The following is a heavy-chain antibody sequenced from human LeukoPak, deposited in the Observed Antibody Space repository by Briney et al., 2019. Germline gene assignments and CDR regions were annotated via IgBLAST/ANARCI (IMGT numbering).Heavy chain of an antibody. V-gene: IGHV4-34*01. CDR2: IDHSGST. D-gene: IGHD5-18*01. J-gene: IGHJ3*02. Sequence: SETLSLTCAVYGGSFSDYHWTWIRQPPGKGLEWIGEIDHSGSTNYNPSLKSRVSISADTSKNQFSLKLSSVTAADTAVYYCARSGYSYGADAFDIWGQGTMVTVSS. CDR1: GGSFSDYH. CDR3: ARSGYSYGADAFDI.